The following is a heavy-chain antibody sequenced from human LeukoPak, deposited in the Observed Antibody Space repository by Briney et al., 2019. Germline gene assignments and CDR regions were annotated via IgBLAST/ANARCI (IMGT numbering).Heavy chain of an antibody. V-gene: IGHV1-18*01. CDR1: GYTFTSYG. D-gene: IGHD6-6*01. CDR2: ISAYNGNT. CDR3: ARVFEYSSLSWFDP. J-gene: IGHJ5*02. Sequence: ASVKVSCKASGYTFTSYGISWVRQAPGQGLEWMGWISAYNGNTNYAQKLQGRVTMTTDTSTSTAYMELRSLRSDDTAVYYCARVFEYSSLSWFDPWGQGTLVTVSS.